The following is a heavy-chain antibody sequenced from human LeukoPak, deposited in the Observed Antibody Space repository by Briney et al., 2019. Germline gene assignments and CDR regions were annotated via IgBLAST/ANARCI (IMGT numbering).Heavy chain of an antibody. J-gene: IGHJ4*02. CDR2: INHSGST. D-gene: IGHD7-27*01. Sequence: SETLSLTCAVYGGSFSGYYWSWVRQPPGKGLEWIGDINHSGSTNYNPSLKSRVTISVDTSKNQFSLKLSSVTAADTAVYYCARGTGDGRAYASYYFDYWGQGTLVTVSS. CDR3: ARGTGDGRAYASYYFDY. CDR1: GGSFSGYY. V-gene: IGHV4-34*01.